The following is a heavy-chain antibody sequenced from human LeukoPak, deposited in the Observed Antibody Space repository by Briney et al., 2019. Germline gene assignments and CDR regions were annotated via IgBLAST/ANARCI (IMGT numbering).Heavy chain of an antibody. Sequence: GGSLRLSCAASGFTFSSYAMNWVRQAPGKGLKWVSVISGSGGSTYYADSVKGRFTISRDNSKNTLYLQMNSLRAEDTAVYYCAKDGNYYGSGSSDYWGQGTLVTVSS. CDR1: GFTFSSYA. CDR3: AKDGNYYGSGSSDY. CDR2: ISGSGGST. J-gene: IGHJ4*02. D-gene: IGHD3-10*01. V-gene: IGHV3-23*01.